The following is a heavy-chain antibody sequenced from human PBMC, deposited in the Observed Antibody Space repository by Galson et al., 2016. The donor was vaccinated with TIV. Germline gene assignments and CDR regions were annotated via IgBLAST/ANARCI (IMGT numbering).Heavy chain of an antibody. CDR3: ARERDSGYAYYVDF. CDR1: GYRFSNYW. D-gene: IGHD6-25*01. Sequence: QSGAEVKEPGESLKISCKGSGYRFSNYWIAWVRQMPGKGLEWMGVIYPVDSDTRYSPSFQGQVTTSADKSTSTAYLQWNSLKASDSAIYYCARERDSGYAYYVDFWGQGTLVTVSS. CDR2: IYPVDSDT. J-gene: IGHJ4*02. V-gene: IGHV5-51*03.